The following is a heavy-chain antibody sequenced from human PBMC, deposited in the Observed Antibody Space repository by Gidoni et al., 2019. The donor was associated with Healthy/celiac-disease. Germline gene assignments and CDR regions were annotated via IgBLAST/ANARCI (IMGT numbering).Heavy chain of an antibody. CDR3: TRDPFRSSVLKLNWFDP. J-gene: IGHJ5*02. Sequence: EVQLVESGGGLVQPGRSLRLSCTVSGFTFGDYAMSWVRQAPGKGLEWVGFSRSKAYGGTTEYAASVKGRFTISRDDSKSIAYLQMNSLKTEDTAVYYCTRDPFRSSVLKLNWFDPWGQGTLVTVSS. CDR2: SRSKAYGGTT. D-gene: IGHD6-19*01. V-gene: IGHV3-49*04. CDR1: GFTFGDYA.